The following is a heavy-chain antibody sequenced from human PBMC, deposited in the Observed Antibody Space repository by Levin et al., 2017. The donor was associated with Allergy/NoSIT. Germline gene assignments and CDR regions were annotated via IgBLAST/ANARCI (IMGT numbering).Heavy chain of an antibody. D-gene: IGHD5-12*01. CDR1: GYTFADYF. CDR2: INPNTGDT. V-gene: IGHV1-2*06. CDR3: ARGGAYADNWFDP. J-gene: IGHJ5*02. Sequence: GGSLRLSCKTFGYTFADYFVHWVRQAPGQGLEWMGRINPNTGDTDFAQKFQARATLTKDTSISTAYMELSRLPSDDTAIYYCARGGAYADNWFDPWGQGTPVTVSS.